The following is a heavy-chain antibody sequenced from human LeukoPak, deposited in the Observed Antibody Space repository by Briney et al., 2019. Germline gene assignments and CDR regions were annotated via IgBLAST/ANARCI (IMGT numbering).Heavy chain of an antibody. CDR2: ISNNGDGT. D-gene: IGHD1-26*01. CDR1: GFTFSSYA. V-gene: IGHV3-64*01. Sequence: GGSLRLSCAASGFTFSSYAMHWVRQAPGKGLEYVSAISNNGDGTYYANSVKGRFTISRDNSKNTLYLQMGSLRAEDMAVYYCARISNGSYSDYWGQGTLVTVSS. CDR3: ARISNGSYSDY. J-gene: IGHJ4*02.